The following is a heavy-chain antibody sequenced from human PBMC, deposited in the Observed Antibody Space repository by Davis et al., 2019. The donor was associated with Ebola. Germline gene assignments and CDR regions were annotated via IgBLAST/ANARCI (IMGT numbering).Heavy chain of an antibody. CDR1: VGSVSNYY. CDR3: ASGIFGVTYYFDH. CDR2: IHDSGNT. J-gene: IGHJ4*02. V-gene: IGHV4-59*02. Sequence: MPGGSLRLSCDVSVGSVSNYYWSWIRQAPGKGLEWIGYIHDSGNTNYNPSLRSRVLISLDTSKNQFSLKMNSVTAADTATYYCASGIFGVTYYFDHWGKGALVTVSS. D-gene: IGHD3-3*01.